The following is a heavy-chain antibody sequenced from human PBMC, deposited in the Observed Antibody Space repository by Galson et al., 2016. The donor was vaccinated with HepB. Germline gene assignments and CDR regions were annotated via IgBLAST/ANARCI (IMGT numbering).Heavy chain of an antibody. D-gene: IGHD2-21*02. CDR3: ATDNLAYCGADCCS. CDR2: ISGSGRII. Sequence: SLRLSCAASGFTFSSYAMMWVRQTPGKGLEWVSSISGSGRIIYYADSVRGRFTISRDNSKSTLYLRMNSLRAEDTAVYYCATDNLAYCGADCCSWGQGTRVTVSS. J-gene: IGHJ5*02. V-gene: IGHV3-23*01. CDR1: GFTFSSYA.